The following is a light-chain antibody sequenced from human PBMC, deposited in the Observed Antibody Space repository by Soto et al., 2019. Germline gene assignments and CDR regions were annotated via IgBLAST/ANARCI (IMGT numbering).Light chain of an antibody. V-gene: IGKV3-15*01. CDR3: QQYNNWPHT. J-gene: IGKJ1*01. Sequence: MTQAPATLSVSPGERATLSCRASQTINNNLAWYQLTDGQVPRLHIYGASTCASDIPARFSGSGSGTEFTHTISSLQSEDFAEYHCQQYNNWPHTFGQGTEVDIK. CDR1: QTINNN. CDR2: GAS.